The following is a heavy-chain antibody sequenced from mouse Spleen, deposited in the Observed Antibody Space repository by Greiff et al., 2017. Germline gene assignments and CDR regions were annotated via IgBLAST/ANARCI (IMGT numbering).Heavy chain of an antibody. Sequence: QVQLQQPGAELVKPGASVKLSCKASGYTFTSYGISWVKQRTGQGLEWIGEIYPRSGNTYYNEKFKGKATLTADKSSSTAYMELRSLTSEDSAVYFCASFYDGSLYFDYWGQGTTLTVSS. CDR1: GYTFTSYG. D-gene: IGHD2-1*01. CDR3: ASFYDGSLYFDY. V-gene: IGHV1-81*01. CDR2: IYPRSGNT. J-gene: IGHJ2*01.